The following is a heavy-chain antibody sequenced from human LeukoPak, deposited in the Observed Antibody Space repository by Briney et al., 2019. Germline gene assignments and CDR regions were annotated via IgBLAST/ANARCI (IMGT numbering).Heavy chain of an antibody. Sequence: SETLSLTCTVSGASFSSSTYYWGWIRQPPGKGLGWIGSIYYSGSTYYNPSLKSRVTMSVDTSKNQISLKLSSVTAADTAVYYCARHAGGISATGTRPFDYWGQGTLVTVSS. D-gene: IGHD6-13*01. J-gene: IGHJ4*02. CDR2: IYYSGST. V-gene: IGHV4-39*01. CDR1: GASFSSSTYY. CDR3: ARHAGGISATGTRPFDY.